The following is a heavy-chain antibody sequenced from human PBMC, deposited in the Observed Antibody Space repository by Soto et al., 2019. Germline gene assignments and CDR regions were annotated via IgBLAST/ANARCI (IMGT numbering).Heavy chain of an antibody. D-gene: IGHD3-3*01. CDR3: AHGYVELLPNFHYFDS. V-gene: IGHV2-5*02. J-gene: IGHJ4*01. Sequence: SGPTLVNPTQTLTLTCTFSGFSITGNGEGVGWIRQPPGKALEWLALIYRADDKRYSPSLRNRLTITLGNSKVQVILTMTDMGPADTDKYYCAHGYVELLPNFHYFDSWGQGTQVTVSS. CDR2: IYRADDK. CDR1: GFSITGNGEG.